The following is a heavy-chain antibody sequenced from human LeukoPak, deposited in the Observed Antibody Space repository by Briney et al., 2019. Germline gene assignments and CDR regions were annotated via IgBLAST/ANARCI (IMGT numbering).Heavy chain of an antibody. V-gene: IGHV3-23*01. J-gene: IGHJ4*02. CDR1: GFTYANYA. CDR2: ITGTGGRGGI. Sequence: EGSLRLSCVASGFTYANYAMNWVRQAPGKRLEWVASITGTGGRGGIYYADSVKGRFTISRDNSKDTLFLQMSSLRAEDTAVYHCAKGDRGHCTGVKCYPFDYWGQGTVVTVSS. D-gene: IGHD2-8*02. CDR3: AKGDRGHCTGVKCYPFDY.